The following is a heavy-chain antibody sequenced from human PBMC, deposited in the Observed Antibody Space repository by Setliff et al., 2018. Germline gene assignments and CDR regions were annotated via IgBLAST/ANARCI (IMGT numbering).Heavy chain of an antibody. Sequence: TCKTSGFSFTTYGITWVRQAPGQGLEWMGWISAYNGNTNYAQKLKGRVTMTTDTSTSTAYMELRSLRSDDTAVYYCARYITGTTPADYWGQGTLVTVSS. V-gene: IGHV1-18*01. D-gene: IGHD1-7*01. CDR3: ARYITGTTPADY. CDR2: ISAYNGNT. J-gene: IGHJ4*02. CDR1: GFSFTTYG.